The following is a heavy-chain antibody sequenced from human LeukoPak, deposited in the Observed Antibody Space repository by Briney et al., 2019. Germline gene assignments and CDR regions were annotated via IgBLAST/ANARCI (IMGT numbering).Heavy chain of an antibody. D-gene: IGHD3-10*01. CDR1: GFTFSTFA. V-gene: IGHV3-23*01. CDR2: IFPSGGEI. Sequence: GGSLRLSCEASGFTFSTFAMIWVRQPPGKGLEWVSSIFPSGGEIHYADSVRGRFTISRDNSKSTLSLQMNSLSDEDTAVYYCVRDWFLALDYWGQGTLVTVSS. J-gene: IGHJ4*02. CDR3: VRDWFLALDY.